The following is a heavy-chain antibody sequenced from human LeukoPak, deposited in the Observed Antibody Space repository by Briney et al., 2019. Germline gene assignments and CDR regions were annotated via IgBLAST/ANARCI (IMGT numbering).Heavy chain of an antibody. V-gene: IGHV4-4*07. D-gene: IGHD3-22*01. J-gene: IGHJ4*02. CDR1: GYSISSGYY. CDR2: IYTSGST. Sequence: SETLSLTCTASGYSISSGYYWGWIRQPAGKGLEWIGRIYTSGSTNYNPSLKSRVTMSVDTSKNQFSPKLSSVTAADTAVYYCAREGTYYYDSSFSLWGQGTLVTVSS. CDR3: AREGTYYYDSSFSL.